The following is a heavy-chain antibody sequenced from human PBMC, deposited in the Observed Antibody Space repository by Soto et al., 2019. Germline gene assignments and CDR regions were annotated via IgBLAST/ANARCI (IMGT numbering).Heavy chain of an antibody. Sequence: QVQLQESGPGLVKPSQTLSLTCTVSGGSISSGDYDWSWIRQPPGKGLEWIGYIYYSGSTYYNPSLKSRVTISVDTSKNQFSLKLSSVTAADTAVYYCARGDPHYYDSSGYFRYWGQGTLVTVSS. CDR3: ARGDPHYYDSSGYFRY. J-gene: IGHJ4*02. CDR1: GGSISSGDYD. V-gene: IGHV4-30-4*01. D-gene: IGHD3-22*01. CDR2: IYYSGST.